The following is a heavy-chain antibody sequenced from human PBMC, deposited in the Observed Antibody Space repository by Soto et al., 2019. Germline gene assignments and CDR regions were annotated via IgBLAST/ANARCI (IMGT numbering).Heavy chain of an antibody. CDR1: GFRFNEYE. CDR2: INSGGSLI. D-gene: IGHD3-10*01. CDR3: ARETSYGQSATIVGEF. Sequence: EVQLVESGGGLVQPGGSLRLSCVGSGFRFNEYEINWVRQALGKGLEWISYINSGGSLIYYAASVKGRFTISRDNYKDSVYLQMNSLRADDTALYYCARETSYGQSATIVGEFWGQGTLVTVSS. J-gene: IGHJ4*02. V-gene: IGHV3-48*03.